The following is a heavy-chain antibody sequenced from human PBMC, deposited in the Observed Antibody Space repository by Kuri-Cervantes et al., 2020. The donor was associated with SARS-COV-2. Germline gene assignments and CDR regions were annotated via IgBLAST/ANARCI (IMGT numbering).Heavy chain of an antibody. Sequence: GESLKISCAASGFTVSSNYMSWVRQAPGKGLEWVSVIYSGGSTYNADSVKGRFTISRDNSKNTLYLQMNSLRAEDTAVYYCTRVDRTGGNAFVDYWGQGTLVTVSS. CDR1: GFTVSSNY. V-gene: IGHV3-53*01. CDR2: IYSGGST. D-gene: IGHD4-23*01. J-gene: IGHJ4*02. CDR3: TRVDRTGGNAFVDY.